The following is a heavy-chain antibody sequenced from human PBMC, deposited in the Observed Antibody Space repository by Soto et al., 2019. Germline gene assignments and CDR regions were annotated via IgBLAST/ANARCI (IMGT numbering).Heavy chain of an antibody. CDR1: GGSISSGGYS. V-gene: IGHV4-30-2*01. Sequence: PSETLSLTCAVSGGSISSGGYSWSWIRQPPGKGLEWIGYIYHSGSTYYNPSLKSRVTISVDRSKNQFSLKLSSVTAADTAVYYCARHLPPPSRYSSGWYFDYWGQGTLVTVSS. J-gene: IGHJ4*02. D-gene: IGHD6-19*01. CDR2: IYHSGST. CDR3: ARHLPPPSRYSSGWYFDY.